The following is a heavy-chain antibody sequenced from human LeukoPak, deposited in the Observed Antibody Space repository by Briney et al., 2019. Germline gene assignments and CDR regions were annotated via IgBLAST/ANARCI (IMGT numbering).Heavy chain of an antibody. Sequence: SETLSLTCTVSGGSISSSSYYWGWIRQPPGKGLEWIGSIYYSGSTYYNPSLKSRVTISVDTSKNQFSLKLSSVTAADTAVYYCARHEDGDHFDYWGQGTLVTVSS. V-gene: IGHV4-39*01. CDR2: IYYSGST. CDR3: ARHEDGDHFDY. D-gene: IGHD4-17*01. CDR1: GGSISSSSYY. J-gene: IGHJ4*02.